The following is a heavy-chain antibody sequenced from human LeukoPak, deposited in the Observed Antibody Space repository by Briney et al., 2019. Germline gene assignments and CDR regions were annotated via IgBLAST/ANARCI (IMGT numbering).Heavy chain of an antibody. CDR3: ARGGYYDYVWGSYRYRYYFDY. CDR1: GGSISSGSYY. Sequence: SETLSLTCTVSGGSISSGSYYWSWIRQPAGKGLEWIGRIYTSGSTNYNPSLKSRVTISVDTSRNQFSLKLNSVTAADTAVYYCARGGYYDYVWGSYRYRYYFDYWGQGTLVTVSS. CDR2: IYTSGST. D-gene: IGHD3-16*02. V-gene: IGHV4-61*02. J-gene: IGHJ4*02.